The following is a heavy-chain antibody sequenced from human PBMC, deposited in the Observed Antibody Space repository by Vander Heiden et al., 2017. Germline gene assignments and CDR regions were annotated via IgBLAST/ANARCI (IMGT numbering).Heavy chain of an antibody. CDR1: GFTFSSYG. J-gene: IGHJ4*02. V-gene: IGHV3-33*01. CDR3: ASGSYYFDY. D-gene: IGHD3-10*01. Sequence: QVQLVESGGGVVQPGRSLRLSCAASGFTFSSYGMHWVRQAPGKGLEWVAVIGYDGSNKYYADSVKGRFTISRDNSKNTLYLQMNSLRAEDTAVYYCASGSYYFDYWGQGTLVTVSS. CDR2: IGYDGSNK.